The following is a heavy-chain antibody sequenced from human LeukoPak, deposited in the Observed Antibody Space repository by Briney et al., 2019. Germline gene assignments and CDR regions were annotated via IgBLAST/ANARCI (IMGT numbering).Heavy chain of an antibody. CDR1: GFTFSIYD. J-gene: IGHJ4*02. CDR2: ISRNSGDYT. Sequence: GGSLRLSCEASGFTFSIYDMYWVRQAPGKGLECVASISRNSGDYTLYAASVKGRFTISRDNSKNTLYLQMNSLRAEDTAVYYCASTMVRGAQKFDYWGQGTLVTVSS. V-gene: IGHV3-NL1*01. D-gene: IGHD3-10*01. CDR3: ASTMVRGAQKFDY.